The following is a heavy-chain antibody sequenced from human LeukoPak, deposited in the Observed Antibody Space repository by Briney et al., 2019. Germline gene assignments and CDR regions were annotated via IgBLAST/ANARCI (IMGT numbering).Heavy chain of an antibody. CDR1: GFSFSRYS. CDR2: ISSSSYI. Sequence: GGSLRLSCVASGFSFSRYSMNWVRQAPGKGLEWVSSISSSSYIYYADSVKGRFTISRDNAKNSLYLQMNSLRAEDTAVYYCARDTYSSSSGYYYYMDVWGKGTTVTVSS. V-gene: IGHV3-21*01. CDR3: ARDTYSSSSGYYYYMDV. D-gene: IGHD6-6*01. J-gene: IGHJ6*03.